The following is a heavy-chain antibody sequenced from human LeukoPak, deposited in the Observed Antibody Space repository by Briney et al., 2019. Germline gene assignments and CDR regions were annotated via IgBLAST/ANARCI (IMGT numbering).Heavy chain of an antibody. CDR3: AKDLVDIVATIDHYFYD. J-gene: IGHJ4*02. Sequence: PGASLRLSCAASGFTFSSYGMHWVRQAPGKGLEWVAFIRYDGSTKYYADSEKGRFIFSRDTSKNTPYLQMNILRAEDTAVYCGAKDLVDIVATIDHYFYDSGQGTLVTVSS. D-gene: IGHD5-12*01. CDR1: GFTFSSYG. V-gene: IGHV3-30*02. CDR2: IRYDGSTK.